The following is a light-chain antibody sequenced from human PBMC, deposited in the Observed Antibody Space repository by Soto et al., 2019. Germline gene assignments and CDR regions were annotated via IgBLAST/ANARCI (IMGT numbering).Light chain of an antibody. CDR3: FLSYSGASYV. J-gene: IGLJ1*01. CDR1: TGAVTGAHY. CDR2: DTS. Sequence: QAVVTQEPSLTVSPGGTVTLTCGSSTGAVTGAHYTYWFQQKPGQAPRTLIYDTSNKHSWTPARFSGSLLGGKAALTLSGAQPEDEAEYYCFLSYSGASYVFGTGTKVTVL. V-gene: IGLV7-46*01.